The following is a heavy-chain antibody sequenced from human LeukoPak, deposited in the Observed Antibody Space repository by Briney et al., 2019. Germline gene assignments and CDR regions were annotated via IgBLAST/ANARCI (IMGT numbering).Heavy chain of an antibody. CDR2: IIPIFGTA. D-gene: IGHD5-12*01. Sequence: SVKVSCKASGGTFSSYAIRWVRQAPGQGLEWMGRIIPIFGTANYAQKFQGRVTITTDESTSTAYMELSSLRSEDTAVYYCARSRGGYDRYNWFDPWGQGTLVTVSS. J-gene: IGHJ5*02. CDR3: ARSRGGYDRYNWFDP. V-gene: IGHV1-69*05. CDR1: GGTFSSYA.